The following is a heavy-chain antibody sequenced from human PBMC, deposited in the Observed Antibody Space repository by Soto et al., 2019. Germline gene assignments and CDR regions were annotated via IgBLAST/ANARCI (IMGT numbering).Heavy chain of an antibody. Sequence: ASAKVSCKVSGYTLTELSMHWVRQAPGKGLEWMGGFVPEDGEANYAQKFQGRVTMTEDESTNTAYMELSSLRSEDTAVYYCARDLSIVGDSDAFDIWGQGTMVTVSS. CDR3: ARDLSIVGDSDAFDI. CDR2: FVPEDGEA. D-gene: IGHD1-26*01. V-gene: IGHV1-24*01. CDR1: GYTLTELS. J-gene: IGHJ3*02.